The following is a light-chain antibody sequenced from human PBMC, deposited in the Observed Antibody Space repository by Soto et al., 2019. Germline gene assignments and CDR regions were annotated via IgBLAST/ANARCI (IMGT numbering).Light chain of an antibody. Sequence: QSVLTQPASVSGSPGQSITISCTGTSSDVGGYKYVSWYQHHPGKAPKLMISEVSNRPSGVSTRFSGSKSGNTASLTISGLQAEDEAEYYCFSYTSDSTLYVFGSGTKVTVL. V-gene: IGLV2-14*01. CDR3: FSYTSDSTLYV. J-gene: IGLJ1*01. CDR1: SSDVGGYKY. CDR2: EVS.